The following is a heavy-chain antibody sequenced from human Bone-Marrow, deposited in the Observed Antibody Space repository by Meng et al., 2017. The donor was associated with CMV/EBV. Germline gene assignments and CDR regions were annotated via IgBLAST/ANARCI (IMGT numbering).Heavy chain of an antibody. D-gene: IGHD1-20*01. J-gene: IGHJ4*02. CDR3: ARGITGYYFDY. Sequence: GSLRLSCAVYGGSFSGYYWSWIRQPPGKGLEWIGEINHSGSTNYNPSLKSRVTISVDTSKNQFSLKLSSVTAADTAVYYCARGITGYYFDYWGQATLATVSS. CDR1: GGSFSGYY. CDR2: INHSGST. V-gene: IGHV4-34*01.